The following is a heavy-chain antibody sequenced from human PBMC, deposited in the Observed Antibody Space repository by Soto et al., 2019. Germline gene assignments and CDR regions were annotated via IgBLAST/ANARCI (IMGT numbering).Heavy chain of an antibody. Sequence: QVQLVESGGGVVQPGRSLRLSCAASGFTFSSYGMHWVRQAPGKGLEWVAVIWYDGSNKYYAGSVKGRFTISRDNSKNTLYLQMNSLRAEDTAVYYCARVYSSGWPSPFDYWGQGTLVTVSS. CDR1: GFTFSSYG. V-gene: IGHV3-33*01. CDR3: ARVYSSGWPSPFDY. J-gene: IGHJ4*02. CDR2: IWYDGSNK. D-gene: IGHD6-19*01.